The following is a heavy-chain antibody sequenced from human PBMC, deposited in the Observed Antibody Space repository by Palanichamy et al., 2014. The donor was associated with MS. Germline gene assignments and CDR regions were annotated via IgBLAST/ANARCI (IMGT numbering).Heavy chain of an antibody. D-gene: IGHD1-1*01. CDR2: ISYDGSNK. CDR1: GFTFSSYA. V-gene: IGHV3-30-3*01. CDR3: ARWGYNWNDVNGFWYDY. J-gene: IGHJ4*02. Sequence: QVQLVEVWGRAWSSLGRSLRLSCAASGFTFSSYAMHWVRQAPGKGLEWVAVISYDGSNKYYADSVKGRFTISRDNSKNTLYLQMNSLRAEDTAVYYCARWGYNWNDVNGFWYDYWGQGTLVTVSS.